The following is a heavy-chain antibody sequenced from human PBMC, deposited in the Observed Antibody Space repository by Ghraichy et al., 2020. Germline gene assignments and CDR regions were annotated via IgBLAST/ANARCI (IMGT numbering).Heavy chain of an antibody. CDR3: ARQGGFGELDY. CDR2: IVSTTSAG. Sequence: GESLKISCAASGFTFSTYSMNWVRQGPGKGLEGVSYIVSTTSAGFNADSVKGRFTVSRDNAKNSLYLQMNSLRAEDTAVYYCARQGGFGELDYWGQGTLVTVSS. CDR1: GFTFSTYS. J-gene: IGHJ4*02. V-gene: IGHV3-48*01. D-gene: IGHD3-10*01.